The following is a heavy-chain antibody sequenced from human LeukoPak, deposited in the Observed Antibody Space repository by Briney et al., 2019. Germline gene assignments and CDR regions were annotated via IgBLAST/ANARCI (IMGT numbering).Heavy chain of an antibody. Sequence: PGGSLRLSCAASGFTFSSYTMHWVRQAPGKGLEWVSYISSSSNAIYYADSVKGRFTISRDNARNSLYLQMDSLRDEDTAVYYCARGGQRAFDIWGQGTMVTVSS. CDR1: GFTFSSYT. J-gene: IGHJ3*02. V-gene: IGHV3-48*02. D-gene: IGHD5-24*01. CDR3: ARGGQRAFDI. CDR2: ISSSSNAI.